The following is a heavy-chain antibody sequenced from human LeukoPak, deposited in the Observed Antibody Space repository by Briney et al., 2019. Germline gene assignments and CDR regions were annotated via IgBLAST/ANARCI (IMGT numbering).Heavy chain of an antibody. Sequence: ASVKVSCKASGGTFSSYAISWVRQAPGQGLEWMGGIITIFGTANYAQKYQGRVTITADESTSTAYMELSSLRSEDTAVYYCASGPGTPKGIDYWGQGTLVTVSS. CDR1: GGTFSSYA. CDR2: IITIFGTA. D-gene: IGHD1-26*01. CDR3: ASGPGTPKGIDY. V-gene: IGHV1-69*13. J-gene: IGHJ4*02.